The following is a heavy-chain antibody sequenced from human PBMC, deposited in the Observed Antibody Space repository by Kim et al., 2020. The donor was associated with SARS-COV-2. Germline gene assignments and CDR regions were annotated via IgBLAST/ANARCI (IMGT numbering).Heavy chain of an antibody. CDR3: ARENFAFCGMDV. CDR1: GGSISTYY. J-gene: IGHJ6*02. V-gene: IGHV4-59*13. Sequence: SETLSLTCTVSGGSISTYYWSWIRQPPGKGLEWIGYISSSGSTSYNPSLKTRVTISVDTSKNQFSLNLNSVTAADTAVYYCARENFAFCGMDVWGQGTTVSVSS. CDR2: ISSSGST. D-gene: IGHD3-9*01.